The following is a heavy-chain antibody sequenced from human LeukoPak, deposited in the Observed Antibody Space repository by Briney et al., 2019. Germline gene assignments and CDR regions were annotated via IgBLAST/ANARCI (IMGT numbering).Heavy chain of an antibody. D-gene: IGHD5-12*01. J-gene: IGHJ4*02. V-gene: IGHV1-46*01. CDR2: INPSGGST. CDR3: AREGWSGYDYGRFDY. Sequence: ASLKVSCKASGYTFTSYYMHWVRQAPGQGLEWMGIINPSGGSTSYAQKFQGRVTMTRDTSTSTVYMELSSLRSDDTAVYYCAREGWSGYDYGRFDYWGQGTLVTVSS. CDR1: GYTFTSYY.